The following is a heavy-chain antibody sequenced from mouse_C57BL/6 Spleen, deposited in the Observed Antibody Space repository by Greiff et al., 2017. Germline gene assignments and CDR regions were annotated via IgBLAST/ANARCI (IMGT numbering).Heavy chain of an antibody. J-gene: IGHJ3*01. CDR2: IDPSDSYT. D-gene: IGHD2-5*01. CDR3: ARYSNYVRSFAY. Sequence: VKLQQPGAELVMPGASVKLSCKASGYTFTSYWMHWVKQRPGQGLEWIGEIDPSDSYTNYNQKFKGKATLTVDKSSSTAYMQLSSLTSEDSAVYYCARYSNYVRSFAYWGQGTLVTVSA. CDR1: GYTFTSYW. V-gene: IGHV1-69*01.